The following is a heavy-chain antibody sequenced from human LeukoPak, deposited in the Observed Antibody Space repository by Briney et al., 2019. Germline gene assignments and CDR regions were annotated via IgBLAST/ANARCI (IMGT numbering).Heavy chain of an antibody. V-gene: IGHV3-33*01. CDR3: AREGTAMDAFDY. Sequence: PGRSLRLSCAASGFTFSSYGMHWVRQAPGKGQEWVAVIWYDGSNKYYADSVKGRFTISRDNSKNTLYLQMNSLRAEDTALYYCAREGTAMDAFDYWGQGTLVTVSS. J-gene: IGHJ4*02. D-gene: IGHD5-18*01. CDR2: IWYDGSNK. CDR1: GFTFSSYG.